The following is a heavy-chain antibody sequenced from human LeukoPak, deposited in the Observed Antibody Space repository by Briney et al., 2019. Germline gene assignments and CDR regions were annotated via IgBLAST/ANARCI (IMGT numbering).Heavy chain of an antibody. J-gene: IGHJ4*02. CDR2: INPNTDIT. Sequence: GASVKVSCKASGYTFTGYCVHWVRQAPGQGLEWIGRINPNTDITSYAQKFQGRVTVTRDTSINTAHMELSSLRSDDTAVYYCARSRLDGYDSGGYLYYFDYWGQGTLVTVSS. CDR3: ARSRLDGYDSGGYLYYFDY. CDR1: GYTFTGYC. D-gene: IGHD3-22*01. V-gene: IGHV1-2*06.